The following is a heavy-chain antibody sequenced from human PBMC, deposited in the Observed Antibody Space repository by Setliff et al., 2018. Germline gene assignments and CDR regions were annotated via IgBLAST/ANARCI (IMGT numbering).Heavy chain of an antibody. Sequence: GGSLRLSCAASGFTFSSHTMNWVRQAPGRGLEWVSAISRDSNYIVYADSVKGRFTISRDNALNSLYLQMNGLRAEDTAVYYCARDGGHNSGGENDYWGQGTLVTVSS. V-gene: IGHV3-21*01. CDR2: ISRDSNYI. CDR3: ARDGGHNSGGENDY. CDR1: GFTFSSHT. J-gene: IGHJ4*02. D-gene: IGHD6-19*01.